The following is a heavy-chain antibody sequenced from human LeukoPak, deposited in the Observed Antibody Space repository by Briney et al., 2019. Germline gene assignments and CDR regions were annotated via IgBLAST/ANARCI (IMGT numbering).Heavy chain of an antibody. J-gene: IGHJ3*02. CDR3: ARVLSTVVIPHAFVI. CDR2: IYPSGAT. CDR1: GDSINSSNW. D-gene: IGHD4-23*01. Sequence: SGTLSLTCTLSGDSINSSNWWSWVRQPPGKGLEWIGEIYPSGATNYNPSLKSRVTMSVDKANNHVSLNLSSVTAADTAVYYCARVLSTVVIPHAFVIWGQGTTVIVSS. V-gene: IGHV4-4*02.